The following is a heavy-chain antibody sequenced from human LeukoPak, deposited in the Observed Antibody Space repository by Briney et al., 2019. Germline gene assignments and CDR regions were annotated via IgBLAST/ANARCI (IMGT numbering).Heavy chain of an antibody. D-gene: IGHD3-10*01. Sequence: PGGSLRLSCGASGFTFRNAWMSWVRQAPGKGLEWVGRIKSKTDGGTTDYAAPVKGRFTISRDDSKNTLYLQMNSLKTEDTAVYYCTRDSNHYGSGSYYPDYWGQGTLVTVSS. CDR1: GFTFRNAW. CDR2: IKSKTDGGTT. CDR3: TRDSNHYGSGSYYPDY. J-gene: IGHJ4*02. V-gene: IGHV3-15*01.